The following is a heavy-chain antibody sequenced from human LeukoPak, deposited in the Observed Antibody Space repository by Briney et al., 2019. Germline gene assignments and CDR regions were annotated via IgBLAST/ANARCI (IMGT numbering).Heavy chain of an antibody. CDR1: GGSISSGGYY. D-gene: IGHD1-14*01. V-gene: IGHV4-31*03. CDR2: IYYSGST. J-gene: IGHJ5*02. Sequence: SQTLSLTCTVSGGSISSGGYYWSWIRQHPGKGLEWIGYIYYSGSTYYNPSLKSRVTISVDTSKNQFSLKLSSVTAADTAVYYRARTRMSRWFDPWGQGTLVTVSS. CDR3: ARTRMSRWFDP.